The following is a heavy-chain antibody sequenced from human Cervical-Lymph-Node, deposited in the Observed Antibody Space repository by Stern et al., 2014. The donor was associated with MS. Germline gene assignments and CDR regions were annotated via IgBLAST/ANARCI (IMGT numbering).Heavy chain of an antibody. D-gene: IGHD1-14*01. CDR2: IYPGDSET. V-gene: IGHV5-51*01. CDR3: ARQTTAWASDV. CDR1: VYKFSIYW. Sequence: VQLVQSGAELIRPGESLKISCKGSVYKFSIYWIAWVRQMPGKVLEWMGIIYPGDSETRYSPSFQGQVTMSADKSTSSAYLQWSSLNASDTAMYFCARQTTAWASDVWGQGTLVTVSS. J-gene: IGHJ4*02.